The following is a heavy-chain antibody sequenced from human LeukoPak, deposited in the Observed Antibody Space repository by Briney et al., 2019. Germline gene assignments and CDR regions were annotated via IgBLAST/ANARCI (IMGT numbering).Heavy chain of an antibody. Sequence: SETLSLTCTVSGGSVNPHYWSWIRQPPGKGLEWIGYIYFTGSTNYNPSLRSRVTISVDTSKNQFSLKLSSVTAADTAVYYCAESNGYGLIDIWGQGTMVTVSS. CDR3: AESNGYGLIDI. CDR2: IYFTGST. CDR1: GGSVNPHY. V-gene: IGHV4-59*02. D-gene: IGHD3-22*01. J-gene: IGHJ3*02.